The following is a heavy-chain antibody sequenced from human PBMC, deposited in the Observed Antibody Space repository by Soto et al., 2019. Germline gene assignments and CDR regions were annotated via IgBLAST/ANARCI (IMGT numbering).Heavy chain of an antibody. CDR3: ARSIPGTTSVDY. D-gene: IGHD1-7*01. CDR1: GFTFSDYY. Sequence: EVHLVESGGGLVQPGGSLRLSCAGSGFTFSDYYIDWVRQAPGKGLEWVGRSRDKGNSYSKDYAASVKGRFTVSRDASKNSLYLQMNSLKADDTALYYCARSIPGTTSVDYWGQGTLVTVSS. CDR2: SRDKGNSYSK. J-gene: IGHJ4*02. V-gene: IGHV3-72*01.